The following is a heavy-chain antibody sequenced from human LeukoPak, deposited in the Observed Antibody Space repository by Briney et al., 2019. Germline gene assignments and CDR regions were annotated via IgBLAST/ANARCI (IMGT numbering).Heavy chain of an antibody. Sequence: GGSLRLSCTASGFTFSNYWMSWVRQAPGKGLEWVANIKQDGSERYYADSVRGRFTISRDNAKSSLYLQLNSLRVEDTAVYHCASTQTFDYWGQGTLVTIPS. CDR3: ASTQTFDY. CDR2: IKQDGSER. J-gene: IGHJ4*02. CDR1: GFTFSNYW. V-gene: IGHV3-7*05.